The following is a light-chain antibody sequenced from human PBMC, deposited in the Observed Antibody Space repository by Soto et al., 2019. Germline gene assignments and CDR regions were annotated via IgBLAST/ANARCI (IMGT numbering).Light chain of an antibody. J-gene: IGKJ5*01. CDR1: QSVGSN. V-gene: IGKV3-15*01. CDR3: QQYNNWS. Sequence: EMVMTQSPATLSVSPGERATLSCRASQSVGSNLAWYQQKPGQAPRLLIYAASTRATGIPARFSGSGYGTEFTLTISSLQSEDFAVYYCQQYNNWSFGQGTRLEIK. CDR2: AAS.